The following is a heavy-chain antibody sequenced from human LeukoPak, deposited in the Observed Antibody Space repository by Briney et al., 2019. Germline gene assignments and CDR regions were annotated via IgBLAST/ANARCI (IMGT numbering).Heavy chain of an antibody. J-gene: IGHJ4*02. V-gene: IGHV3-21*01. D-gene: IGHD3-10*01. CDR1: GFTFSSYS. CDR2: ISSSSSYT. Sequence: GGSLRLSCAASGFTFSSYSMDWVRQAPGKGLEWVSSISSSSSYTYYADSVKGRFTISRDNSRSTLYLQMNSLRPEDTAIYYCAREGYYGSGSPPSLYFDYWGQGALVTVSS. CDR3: AREGYYGSGSPPSLYFDY.